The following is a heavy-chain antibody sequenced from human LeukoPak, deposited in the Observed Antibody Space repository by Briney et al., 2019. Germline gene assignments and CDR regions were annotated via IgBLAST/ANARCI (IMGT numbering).Heavy chain of an antibody. J-gene: IGHJ5*02. V-gene: IGHV3-33*01. CDR2: IWYDGSNK. D-gene: IGHD3-10*01. Sequence: PGRSLRLSCAASGFTFSNYGMHWVRQAPGKGLEWVAVIWYDGSNKYYADSVKGRFTISRDNAKNTLYLQMNSLRAEDTAVYYCARSLERDYHGSGYYMNNWFDPWGQGTLVIVSS. CDR1: GFTFSNYG. CDR3: ARSLERDYHGSGYYMNNWFDP.